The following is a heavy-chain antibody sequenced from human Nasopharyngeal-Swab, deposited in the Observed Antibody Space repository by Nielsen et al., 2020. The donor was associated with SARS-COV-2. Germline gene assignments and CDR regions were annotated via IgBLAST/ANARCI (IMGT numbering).Heavy chain of an antibody. V-gene: IGHV1-2*06. D-gene: IGHD2-15*01. CDR2: IYPNSGGT. CDR1: GYTFTGYY. Sequence: ASVKVSCKASGYTFTGYYMHWVRQAPGQGLEWMGRIYPNSGGTNYAQKFQGRATMTRDTSISTAYMELSRLRSDDTAVYYCAGGGYCSGGSCYSFDAFDIWGQGTMVTVSS. CDR3: AGGGYCSGGSCYSFDAFDI. J-gene: IGHJ3*02.